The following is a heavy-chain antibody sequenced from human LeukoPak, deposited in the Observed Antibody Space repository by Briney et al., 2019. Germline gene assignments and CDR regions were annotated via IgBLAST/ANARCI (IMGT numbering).Heavy chain of an antibody. D-gene: IGHD6-13*01. CDR2: IYYSGST. Sequence: SETLSLTCTVSGGSISSSSYSWGWIRQPPGKGLEWIGSIYYSGSTYYNPSLKSRVTISVDTSKNQFSLKLSSVTAADTAVYYCARVNTGYSSSWYGLYYFDYWGQGTLVTVSS. CDR3: ARVNTGYSSSWYGLYYFDY. J-gene: IGHJ4*02. V-gene: IGHV4-39*07. CDR1: GGSISSSSYS.